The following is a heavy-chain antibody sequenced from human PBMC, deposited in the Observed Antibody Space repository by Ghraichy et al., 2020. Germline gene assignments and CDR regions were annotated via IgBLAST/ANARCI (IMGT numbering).Heavy chain of an antibody. D-gene: IGHD3-22*01. CDR2: IYYSGST. CDR3: ARADPIPRQTTDYDSSGYYYAGAFDI. Sequence: SETLSLTCTVSGGSVSSGSYYWSWIRQPPGKGLEWIGYIYYSGSTNYNPSLKSRVTISVDTSKNQFSLKLSSVTAADTAVYYCARADPIPRQTTDYDSSGYYYAGAFDIWGQGTMVTVSS. CDR1: GGSVSSGSYY. V-gene: IGHV4-61*01. J-gene: IGHJ3*02.